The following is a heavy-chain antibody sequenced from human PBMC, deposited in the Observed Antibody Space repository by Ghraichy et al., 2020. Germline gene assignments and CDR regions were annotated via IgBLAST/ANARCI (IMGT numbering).Heavy chain of an antibody. D-gene: IGHD2-15*01. CDR1: DGSFSGHY. CDR3: ARAVVAATPYFDY. Sequence: SETLSLTCAVYDGSFSGHYWSWIRLPPGKGLEWIGEINHSGSTKNNPSLKSRVTISVDMSKNQFSLKLNSVTAADTAIYYCARAVVAATPYFDYWGLGTLVTVSS. J-gene: IGHJ4*02. V-gene: IGHV4-34*01. CDR2: INHSGST.